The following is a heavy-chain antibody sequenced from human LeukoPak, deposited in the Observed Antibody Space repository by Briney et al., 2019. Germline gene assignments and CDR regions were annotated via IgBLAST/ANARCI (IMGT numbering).Heavy chain of an antibody. CDR3: ARDPGGSHAPFGFDY. CDR1: GGTFRSFT. CDR2: IIPMFGAT. D-gene: IGHD1-26*01. J-gene: IGHJ4*02. Sequence: ASVKVSCKCSGGTFRSFTINWVRQAPGQGLAWMGGIIPMFGATNYAQKFQGRVTITADESTSTDYMELSSLRSEDTAVYFCARDPGGSHAPFGFDYWGQGTLVTVSS. V-gene: IGHV1-69*13.